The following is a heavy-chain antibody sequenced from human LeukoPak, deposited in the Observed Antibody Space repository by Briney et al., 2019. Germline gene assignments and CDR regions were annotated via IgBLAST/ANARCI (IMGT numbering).Heavy chain of an antibody. CDR2: IDWDDDK. D-gene: IGHD3-16*02. V-gene: IGHV2-70*04. CDR3: ARDYVWGSYRYTFDY. Sequence: SGPALVKPTQTLTLTCTFSGFSLSTSGMRESWIRQPPGKALEWLARIDWDDDKFYSTSLKTRLTISKDTSKNQVVLTMTNMDPVDTATYYCARDYVWGSYRYTFDYWGQGTLVTVSS. J-gene: IGHJ4*02. CDR1: GFSLSTSGMR.